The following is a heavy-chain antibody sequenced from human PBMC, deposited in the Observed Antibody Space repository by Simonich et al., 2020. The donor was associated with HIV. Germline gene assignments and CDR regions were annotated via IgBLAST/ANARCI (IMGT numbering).Heavy chain of an antibody. J-gene: IGHJ4*02. V-gene: IGHV3-15*01. Sequence: EVQLVESGGGLVKPGGSLRLSCAASGFTFSNAWMSWVRQAPRKGLAWVGHIKSKTDGETTHYAAPVKGRFTISRDDSKNTLYLQMNSLKTEDTAVYFCTTDDYSYYFDYWGQGTLVTVSS. D-gene: IGHD2-15*01. CDR3: TTDDYSYYFDY. CDR1: GFTFSNAW. CDR2: IKSKTDGETT.